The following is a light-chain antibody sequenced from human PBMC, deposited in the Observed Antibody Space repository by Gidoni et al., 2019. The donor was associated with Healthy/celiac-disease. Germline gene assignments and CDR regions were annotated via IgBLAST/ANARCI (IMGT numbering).Light chain of an antibody. CDR2: LGA. CDR3: MQALQRL. J-gene: IGKJ3*01. CDR1: QSLLHSNGYNY. V-gene: IGKV2-28*01. Sequence: DIVMTQSPLSLPVTPGEPASISCRSSQSLLHSNGYNYLDWYLQKPGQSPQLLIYLGANRASGVPDRFSGSGSGTDFTLKISRVEAEDVGVYYCMQALQRLFGPGTKVDIK.